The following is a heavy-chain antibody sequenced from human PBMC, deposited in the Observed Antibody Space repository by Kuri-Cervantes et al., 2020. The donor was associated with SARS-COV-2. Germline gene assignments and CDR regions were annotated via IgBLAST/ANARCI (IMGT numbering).Heavy chain of an antibody. V-gene: IGHV4-61*09. J-gene: IGHJ3*02. CDR1: GGSISSGSYY. D-gene: IGHD4-17*01. Sequence: SETLSLTCTVSGGSISSGSYYWSWIRQPAGKGLEWIGHIYTSGSTNYNPSLKSRVTISVDTSKNQFSLKLSSVTAADTAVYYCARHSEYGDYVPPGGAFDIWGQGTMVTVSS. CDR2: IYTSGST. CDR3: ARHSEYGDYVPPGGAFDI.